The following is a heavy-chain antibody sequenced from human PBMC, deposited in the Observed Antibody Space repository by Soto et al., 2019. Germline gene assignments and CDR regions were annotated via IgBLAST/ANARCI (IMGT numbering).Heavy chain of an antibody. CDR1: GYTFTSYD. D-gene: IGHD3-3*01. CDR2: MNPNSGNT. V-gene: IGHV1-8*01. Sequence: ASVKVSCKASGYTFTSYDINWVRQATGQGLEWMGWMNPNSGNTGYAQKFQGRVTMTRNTSISTAYMELSSLRSEDTAVYYCARGPSIIVLRFLEFYFDYWGQGTLVTVSS. J-gene: IGHJ4*02. CDR3: ARGPSIIVLRFLEFYFDY.